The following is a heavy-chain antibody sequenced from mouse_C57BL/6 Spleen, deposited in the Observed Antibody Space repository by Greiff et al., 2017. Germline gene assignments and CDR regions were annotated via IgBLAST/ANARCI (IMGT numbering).Heavy chain of an antibody. J-gene: IGHJ1*03. Sequence: DVKLVESGGGLVKPGGSLKLSCAASGFTFSDYGMHWVRQAPEKGLEWVAYISSGSSTIYYADTVKGRFTISRDNAKNTLFLQMTSLRSEDTAMYYCARADGYYFWYFDVWGTGTTVTVSS. D-gene: IGHD2-3*01. CDR2: ISSGSSTI. CDR3: ARADGYYFWYFDV. CDR1: GFTFSDYG. V-gene: IGHV5-17*01.